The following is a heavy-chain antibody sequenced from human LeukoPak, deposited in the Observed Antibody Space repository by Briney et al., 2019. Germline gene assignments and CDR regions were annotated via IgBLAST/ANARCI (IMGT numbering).Heavy chain of an antibody. CDR3: ARPSRGVYCSSTSCYAVDGGYFDY. CDR1: GYSFTSYW. Sequence: GESLKISCKGSGYSFTSYWIGWVRQMPGKGLEWMGIIYPGDSDTRYSPSFQGQVTISADKSISTAYLQWSSLKASDIAMYYCARPSRGVYCSSTSCYAVDGGYFDYWGQGTLVTVSS. J-gene: IGHJ4*02. V-gene: IGHV5-51*01. D-gene: IGHD2-2*01. CDR2: IYPGDSDT.